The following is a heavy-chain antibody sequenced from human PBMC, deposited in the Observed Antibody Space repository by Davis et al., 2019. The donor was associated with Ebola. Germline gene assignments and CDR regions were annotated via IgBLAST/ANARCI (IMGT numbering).Heavy chain of an antibody. CDR3: AKDYGEWELLFDY. J-gene: IGHJ4*02. CDR1: GFTFDDYA. Sequence: PGGSLRLSCAASGFTFDDYAMHWVRQAPGKGLEWVSGISWNSGSIGYADSVKGRFTISRDNAKNSLYLQMNSLRAEDTALYYCAKDYGEWELLFDYWGQGTLVTVSS. CDR2: ISWNSGSI. V-gene: IGHV3-9*01. D-gene: IGHD1-26*01.